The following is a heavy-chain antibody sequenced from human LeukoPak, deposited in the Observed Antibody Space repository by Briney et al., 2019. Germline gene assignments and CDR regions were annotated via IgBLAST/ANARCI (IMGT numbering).Heavy chain of an antibody. D-gene: IGHD2-2*01. CDR2: INPNSGGT. CDR3: ARAGTSNDWFDP. V-gene: IGHV1-2*04. J-gene: IGHJ5*02. CDR1: GYTFTGYY. Sequence: GASVKVSCKASGYTFTGYYMHWVRQAPGQGLEWMGWINPNSGGTNYAQKFQGWVAMTRDTSISTAYMELSRLRSDDTAVYYCARAGTSNDWFDPWGQGTLVTVSS.